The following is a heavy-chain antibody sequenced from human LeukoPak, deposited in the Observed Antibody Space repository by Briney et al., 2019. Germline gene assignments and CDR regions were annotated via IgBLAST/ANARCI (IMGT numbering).Heavy chain of an antibody. CDR1: GYTFTSYD. CDR3: ARDVRFDEDYCYYGMDV. J-gene: IGHJ6*02. Sequence: ASVKVSCKASGYTFTSYDINWVRQATGQGLEWMGWMNPNSGNTNYAQKFQGWVTMTRDTSINTAYMELSRLKSDDTAVYFCARDVRFDEDYCYYGMDVWGQGTTVTVSS. V-gene: IGHV1-2*04. CDR2: MNPNSGNT. D-gene: IGHD3-9*01.